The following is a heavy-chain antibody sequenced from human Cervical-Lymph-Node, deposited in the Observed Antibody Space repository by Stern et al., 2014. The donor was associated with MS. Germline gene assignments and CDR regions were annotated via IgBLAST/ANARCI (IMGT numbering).Heavy chain of an antibody. J-gene: IGHJ2*01. CDR3: ARDRLYDTVWYQWYFDL. Sequence: QVQLQESGPGLVKPSQTLSLTCTVSGGSISGGDFYWSWIRQSAGKGLEWIGRVYDSGSTVYNPSLRSRVAMSVDTSKNQFSLRLTSVTAAYTAVYYCARDRLYDTVWYQWYFDLWGRGTLVTVSS. CDR1: GGSISGGDFY. V-gene: IGHV4-61*02. D-gene: IGHD3-16*01. CDR2: VYDSGST.